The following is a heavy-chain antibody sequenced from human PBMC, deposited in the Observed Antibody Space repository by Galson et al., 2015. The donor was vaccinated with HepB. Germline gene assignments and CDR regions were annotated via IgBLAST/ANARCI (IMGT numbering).Heavy chain of an antibody. CDR3: AKGTVHDSNGHSFDY. V-gene: IGHV3-23*01. CDR1: RFSFSNYA. J-gene: IGHJ4*02. CDR2: ISGSGRGT. D-gene: IGHD3-22*01. Sequence: SLRLSCAASRFSFSNYAMSWVRQAPGKGLEWVSSISGSGRGTYYADSVKGRFTISRDNSKNTLYLQMNSLRVEDTAVFYCAKGTVHDSNGHSFDYWGQGTLVTVSS.